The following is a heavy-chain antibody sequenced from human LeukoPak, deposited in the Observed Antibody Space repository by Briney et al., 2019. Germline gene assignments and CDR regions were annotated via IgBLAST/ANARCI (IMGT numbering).Heavy chain of an antibody. J-gene: IGHJ5*02. D-gene: IGHD6-13*01. V-gene: IGHV1-46*01. Sequence: ASVKVSCKASGYTFTNYYIHWVRRAPGQGLEWMGIINPSGGSTNYAQKFQGRVTMTRDMSTSTVYMELSSLRSEDTAVYYCARVKYRSSWYEGDWFDPWGQGTLVTVSS. CDR3: ARVKYRSSWYEGDWFDP. CDR2: INPSGGST. CDR1: GYTFTNYY.